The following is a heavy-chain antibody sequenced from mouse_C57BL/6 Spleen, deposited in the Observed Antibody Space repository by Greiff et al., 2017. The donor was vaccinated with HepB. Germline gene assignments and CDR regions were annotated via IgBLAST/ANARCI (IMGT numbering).Heavy chain of an antibody. V-gene: IGHV3-6*01. CDR1: GYSITSGYY. D-gene: IGHD2-12*01. CDR3: ALYSFYAMDY. CDR2: ISYDGSN. Sequence: EVHLVESGPGLVKPSQSLSLTCSVTGYSITSGYYWNWIRQFPGNKLEWMGYISYDGSNNYNPSLKNRISITRDTSKNQFFLKLNSVTTEDTATYYCALYSFYAMDYWGQGTSVTVSS. J-gene: IGHJ4*01.